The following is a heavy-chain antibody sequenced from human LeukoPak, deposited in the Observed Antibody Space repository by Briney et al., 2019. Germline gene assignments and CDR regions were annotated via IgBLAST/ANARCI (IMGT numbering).Heavy chain of an antibody. CDR2: IYYSGST. CDR3: ARRPMVRGHWFDP. J-gene: IGHJ5*02. V-gene: IGHV4-59*12. D-gene: IGHD3-10*01. CDR1: GGSISSYY. Sequence: SETLSLTCTVSGGSISSYYWSWIRQPPGKGLEWIGYIYYSGSTNYNPSLKSRVTISVDTSKNQFSLKLSSVTAADTAVYYCARRPMVRGHWFDPWGQGTLVTVSS.